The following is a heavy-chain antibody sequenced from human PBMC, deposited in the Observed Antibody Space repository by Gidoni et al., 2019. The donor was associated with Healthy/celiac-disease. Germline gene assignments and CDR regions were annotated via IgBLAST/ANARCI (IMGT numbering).Heavy chain of an antibody. J-gene: IGHJ4*02. V-gene: IGHV4-59*01. Sequence: QVQLQESGPGLVKPSETLSLTCTVSGGSISSYYWSWIRQPPGKGLEWIGYIYYRGSTNYNPSLKSRVTISVDTSKNQFSLKLSSVTAADTAVYYCARQSPFEFDYWGQGTLVTVSS. CDR1: GGSISSYY. CDR3: ARQSPFEFDY. CDR2: IYYRGST.